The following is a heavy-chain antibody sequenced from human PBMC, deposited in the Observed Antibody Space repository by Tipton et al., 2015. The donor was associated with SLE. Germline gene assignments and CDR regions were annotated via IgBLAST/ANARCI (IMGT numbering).Heavy chain of an antibody. CDR1: GLTFSSYA. CDR3: AKDRDYSDSSGFDY. Sequence: SLRLSCAASGLTFSSYAMCWGRQAPGKGLEWVSAFSGSGGSTYYADSVKGRFTISRDNSKNTLYLQMNSLRGEDTAVDYCAKDRDYSDSSGFDYWGQGTLVTVSS. J-gene: IGHJ4*02. V-gene: IGHV3-23*01. D-gene: IGHD3-22*01. CDR2: FSGSGGST.